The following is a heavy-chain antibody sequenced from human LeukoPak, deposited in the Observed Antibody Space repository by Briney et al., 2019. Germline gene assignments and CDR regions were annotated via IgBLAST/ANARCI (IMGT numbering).Heavy chain of an antibody. CDR2: ISYDGSNK. Sequence: GGSLRLSCAASGFTFSSYAMHWVRQAPGKGLEWVAVISYDGSNKYYADSVKGRFTISRDNSKNTLYLQMNNLRPEDTAVYYCARGSQRGYSYGYHNYWGQGTPVTVSS. V-gene: IGHV3-30-3*01. CDR1: GFTFSSYA. J-gene: IGHJ4*02. D-gene: IGHD5-18*01. CDR3: ARGSQRGYSYGYHNY.